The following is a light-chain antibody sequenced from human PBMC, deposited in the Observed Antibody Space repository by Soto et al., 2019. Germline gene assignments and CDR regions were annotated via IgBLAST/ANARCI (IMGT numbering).Light chain of an antibody. CDR3: KHYGSSSYT. CDR1: QSVSSNY. Sequence: EIVLTQSPGTLSLSLGDRATLSCRASQSVSSNYLAWYQQRPGQAPRLLIYGESSRATGIPDRFSGSGSGTDFTLTISRLEPEDFAVYYCKHYGSSSYTFGQGTKLEIK. CDR2: GES. V-gene: IGKV3-20*01. J-gene: IGKJ2*01.